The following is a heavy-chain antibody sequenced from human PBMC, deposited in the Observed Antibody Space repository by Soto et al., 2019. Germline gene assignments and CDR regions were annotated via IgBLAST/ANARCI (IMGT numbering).Heavy chain of an antibody. CDR1: GFSLSTSGMC. Sequence: SGPTLVNPTQTLTLTCTFSGFSLSTSGMCVSWIRQPPGKALEWLARIDWDDDKYYSTSLKTRLTISKDTSKNQVVLTMTNMDPGNTAMFYCAGILCRSGYEGYYLAYGGKGTLATVPS. V-gene: IGHV2-70*11. CDR2: IDWDDDK. D-gene: IGHD5-12*01. J-gene: IGHJ4*02. CDR3: AGILCRSGYEGYYLAY.